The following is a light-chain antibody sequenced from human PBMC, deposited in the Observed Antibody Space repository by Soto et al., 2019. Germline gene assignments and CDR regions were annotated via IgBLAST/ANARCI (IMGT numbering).Light chain of an antibody. CDR3: QQYNSYSIT. CDR1: QSISSW. J-gene: IGKJ2*01. V-gene: IGKV1-5*03. Sequence: DIQMTQSPSTLSASVGDRVTITCRASQSISSWLAWYQQKPGKAPKLLIYKASSLESGVPSRFSGSGSATEFTITISSLQPDDFATYYCQQYNSYSITFGQGTKLEIK. CDR2: KAS.